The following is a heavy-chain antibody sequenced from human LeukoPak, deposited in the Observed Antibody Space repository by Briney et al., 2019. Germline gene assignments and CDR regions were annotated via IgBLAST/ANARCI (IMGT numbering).Heavy chain of an antibody. CDR2: IYYSGSA. D-gene: IGHD7-27*01. CDR3: ARGETGDIFDY. V-gene: IGHV4-59*01. Sequence: SETLSLTCTVSGGSISSYYWIWIRQPPGKGLEWIGYIYYSGSANYNPSLKSRVTISVDTSKNQFSLKLSSVTAADTAVYYCARGETGDIFDYWGQGTLVTVSS. CDR1: GGSISSYY. J-gene: IGHJ4*02.